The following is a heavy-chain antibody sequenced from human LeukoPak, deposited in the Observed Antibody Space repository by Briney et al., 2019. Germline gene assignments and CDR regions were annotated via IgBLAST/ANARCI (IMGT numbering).Heavy chain of an antibody. D-gene: IGHD3-22*01. CDR1: GFTFSDYY. J-gene: IGHJ4*02. V-gene: IGHV3-11*04. CDR3: ARDYLYDSSGYYDGY. Sequence: PGGSLRLSCAASGFTFSDYYMSWIRQAPGKGLEWVSYISSSGSTIYYADSVKGRFTISRDNAKNSLYLQMNSLRAEDTAEYYCARDYLYDSSGYYDGYWGQGTLVTVSS. CDR2: ISSSGSTI.